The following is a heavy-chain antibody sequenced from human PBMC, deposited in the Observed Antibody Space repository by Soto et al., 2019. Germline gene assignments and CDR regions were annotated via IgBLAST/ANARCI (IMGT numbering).Heavy chain of an antibody. D-gene: IGHD6-13*01. CDR1: GSALTSYG. CDR2: ISAYNGNT. V-gene: IGHV1-18*04. Sequence: XSVKVSCKATGSALTSYGIVWGRQAPGQGLEWMGWISAYNGNTNYAQKLQGRVTMTTDTSTSTAYMELRSLRSDDTAVYYCARDISPSYSSSWYDYWGQGTLVTVSS. CDR3: ARDISPSYSSSWYDY. J-gene: IGHJ4*02.